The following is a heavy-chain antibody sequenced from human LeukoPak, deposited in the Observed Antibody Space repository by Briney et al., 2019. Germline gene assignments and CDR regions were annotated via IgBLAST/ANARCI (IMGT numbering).Heavy chain of an antibody. CDR1: GFTFSSYT. CDR3: AKDKVGSSGWYPPDY. CDR2: ISGSGGST. V-gene: IGHV3-23*01. D-gene: IGHD6-19*01. Sequence: GGSLRLSCAASGFTFSSYTINWVRQAPGKGLEWVSAISGSGGSTYYADSVKGRFTISRDNSKNTLYLQMNSLRAEDTAVYYCAKDKVGSSGWYPPDYWGQGTLVTVSS. J-gene: IGHJ4*02.